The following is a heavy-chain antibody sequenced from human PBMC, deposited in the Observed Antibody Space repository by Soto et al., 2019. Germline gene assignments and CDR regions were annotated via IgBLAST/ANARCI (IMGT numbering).Heavy chain of an antibody. Sequence: ASVKVSCKASGYTFTSYGISWVRQAPGQGLEWMGWISAYNGNTNYAQKLQGRVTMTTDTSTSTAYMELRSLRSDDTAVYYCARAAHSSSWYYFDYWGQGTTVTVSS. J-gene: IGHJ4*03. D-gene: IGHD6-13*01. V-gene: IGHV1-18*01. CDR1: GYTFTSYG. CDR2: ISAYNGNT. CDR3: ARAAHSSSWYYFDY.